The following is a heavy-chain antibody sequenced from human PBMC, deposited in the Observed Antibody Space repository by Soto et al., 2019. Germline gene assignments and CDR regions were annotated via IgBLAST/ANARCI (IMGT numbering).Heavy chain of an antibody. CDR2: INHSGST. CDR3: ATGRGVRGVIITTYYYYGLDV. V-gene: IGHV4-34*01. J-gene: IGHJ6*02. D-gene: IGHD3-10*01. Sequence: SETLSLTCAVYGGSFSGYYWCWIRQPPGKGLEWIGEINHSGSTNYNPSLKSRVTISVETSKNQFSLKLSSVSAADTAVYYCATGRGVRGVIITTYYYYGLDVWGQGTTVTVSS. CDR1: GGSFSGYY.